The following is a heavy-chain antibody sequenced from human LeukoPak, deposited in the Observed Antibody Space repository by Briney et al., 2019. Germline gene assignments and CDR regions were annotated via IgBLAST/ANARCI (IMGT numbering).Heavy chain of an antibody. D-gene: IGHD4-17*01. CDR1: GGTINSQY. Sequence: NPSETLSLTCTVSGGTINSQYWSWIRQSPGEGLEWIAYTHTSGRTKYNPSLKSRVTISLDTSKNQVSLKLYSVTAADTAVYYCARDIGLTTVTTYESHDAFDIWGQGTMVTVSS. CDR2: THTSGRT. CDR3: ARDIGLTTVTTYESHDAFDI. J-gene: IGHJ3*02. V-gene: IGHV4-4*09.